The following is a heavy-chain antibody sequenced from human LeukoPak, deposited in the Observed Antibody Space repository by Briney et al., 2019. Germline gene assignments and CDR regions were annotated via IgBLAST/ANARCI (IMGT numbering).Heavy chain of an antibody. J-gene: IGHJ4*02. CDR3: VVEGVYLV. CDR1: GGSISSYY. V-gene: IGHV4-4*07. D-gene: IGHD2-2*01. Sequence: SETLSHTCTVSGGSISSYYWSWIRQPAGKGLEWVWRIYASGSTTYNPSLKSRLTMSVDTTKKQFSLELSSVTAADTAVDYCVVEGVYLVWGQKTLFTVSS. CDR2: IYASGST.